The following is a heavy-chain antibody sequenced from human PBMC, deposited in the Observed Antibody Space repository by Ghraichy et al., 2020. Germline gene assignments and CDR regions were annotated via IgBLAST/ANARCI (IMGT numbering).Heavy chain of an antibody. V-gene: IGHV3-21*01. CDR2: ISSSTRYI. J-gene: IGHJ6*02. CDR1: GLMFSPNS. Sequence: LSLTCVASGLMFSPNSMNWVRQAPGKGLEWVASISSSTRYIYYADSVKGRFTISRDNAQNSLYLQMNSLRDEDTAVYYCARGSTVVRFYYYGGMDVWGQGTTVTVSS. D-gene: IGHD4-23*01. CDR3: ARGSTVVRFYYYGGMDV.